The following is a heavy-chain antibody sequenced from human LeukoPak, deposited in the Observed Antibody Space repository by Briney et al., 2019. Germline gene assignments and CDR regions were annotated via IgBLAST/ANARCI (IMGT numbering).Heavy chain of an antibody. Sequence: ASVKVSCKAPGYTFTSYDINWVRQATGPGLEWMGWMNPNSGSTGYAQKFQGRATITRNTSISTAYMELSGLRSEDTAVYYCARGRSTGYPYYFEYWGQGTLVTVSS. CDR1: GYTFTSYD. V-gene: IGHV1-8*03. D-gene: IGHD5-12*01. CDR2: MNPNSGST. J-gene: IGHJ4*02. CDR3: ARGRSTGYPYYFEY.